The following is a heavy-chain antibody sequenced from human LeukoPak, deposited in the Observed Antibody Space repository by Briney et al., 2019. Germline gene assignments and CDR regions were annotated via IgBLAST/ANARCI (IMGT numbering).Heavy chain of an antibody. CDR1: GFTFGSYA. J-gene: IGHJ4*02. CDR2: ISYDGSNK. D-gene: IGHD3-10*01. Sequence: GSLRLSCAASGFTFGSYAMHWVRQAPGKGLEWVAVISYDGSNKYYADSVKGRFIISRDNSKNTLYLQMNSLRAEDTAVYYCARDLVTMVRGVIGYWGQGTLVTVSS. CDR3: ARDLVTMVRGVIGY. V-gene: IGHV3-30*01.